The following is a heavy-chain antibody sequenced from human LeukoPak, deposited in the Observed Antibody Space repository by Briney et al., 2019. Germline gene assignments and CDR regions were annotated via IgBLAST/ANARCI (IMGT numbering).Heavy chain of an antibody. V-gene: IGHV1-69*05. D-gene: IGHD3-22*01. Sequence: SVTVSCKASGGTFSSYAISWVRQAPGQGLEWMGGIIPIFGTANYAQKFQGRVTITTDESTSTAYMELSSLRSEDTAVYYCARVSRDSSGYYWSGWFDPWGQGTLVTVSS. CDR2: IIPIFGTA. J-gene: IGHJ5*02. CDR3: ARVSRDSSGYYWSGWFDP. CDR1: GGTFSSYA.